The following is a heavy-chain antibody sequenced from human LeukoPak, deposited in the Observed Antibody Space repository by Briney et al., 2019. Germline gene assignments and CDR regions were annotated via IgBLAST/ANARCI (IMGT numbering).Heavy chain of an antibody. CDR2: TKHSEST. CDR3: ARVIGSDTRDYYLGY. CDR1: GGSFSDYY. V-gene: IGHV4-34*01. D-gene: IGHD2-2*01. J-gene: IGHJ4*02. Sequence: SETLSLTCAVYGGSFSDYYWSWIRQSPGKGLEWIGEIKSTGTTNWIGETKHSESTNYNPSLKSRVTISADTSKNQFSLKLTSVAAADTAVYYCARVIGSDTRDYYLGYWGQGTLVTVYS.